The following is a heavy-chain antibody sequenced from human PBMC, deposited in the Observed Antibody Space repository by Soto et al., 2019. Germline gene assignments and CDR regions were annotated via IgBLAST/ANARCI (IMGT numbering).Heavy chain of an antibody. CDR1: GYSFTSYW. V-gene: IGHV5-10-1*01. CDR2: MDPSDSYT. J-gene: IGHJ6*02. CDR3: ARQYDFWSGYYSYYCYGMDV. Sequence: PGESLNISCKGSGYSFTSYWISWVRQMPGKGLESMGRMDPSDSYTNYSPSFQGHVTISADKSISTAYLQWSSLKASDTDTYYCARQYDFWSGYYSYYCYGMDVWGQGTTVTVSS. D-gene: IGHD3-3*01.